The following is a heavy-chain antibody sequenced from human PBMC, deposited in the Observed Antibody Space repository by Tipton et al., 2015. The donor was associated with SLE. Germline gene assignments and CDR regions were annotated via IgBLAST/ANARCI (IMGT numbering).Heavy chain of an antibody. D-gene: IGHD1-26*01. Sequence: TLSLTCAVYGGSFSGYYWSWIRQPPGKGLEWIGEINHSGSTNYNPSLKSRVTISVDTSKNQFSLRLNSVTAADTAVYYCARALTYRGPGDYWGQGTLVTVSP. CDR3: ARALTYRGPGDY. CDR2: INHSGST. CDR1: GGSFSGYY. J-gene: IGHJ4*02. V-gene: IGHV4-34*01.